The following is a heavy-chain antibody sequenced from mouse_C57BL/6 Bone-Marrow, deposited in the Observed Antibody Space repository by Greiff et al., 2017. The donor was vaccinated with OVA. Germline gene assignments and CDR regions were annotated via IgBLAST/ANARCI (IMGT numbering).Heavy chain of an antibody. CDR2: ISNLAYSI. CDR3: ARHDAWFAY. V-gene: IGHV5-15*01. J-gene: IGHJ3*01. D-gene: IGHD2-3*01. Sequence: VQLQQSGGGLVQPGGSLKLSCAASGFTFSDYGMAWVRQAPRKGPEWVAFISNLAYSIYYADTVTGRFTISRENAKNTLYLEMSSLRSEDTAMYYCARHDAWFAYWGQGTLVTVSA. CDR1: GFTFSDYG.